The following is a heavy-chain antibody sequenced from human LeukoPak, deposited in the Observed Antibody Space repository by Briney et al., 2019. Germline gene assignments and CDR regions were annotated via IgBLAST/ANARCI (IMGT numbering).Heavy chain of an antibody. J-gene: IGHJ4*02. V-gene: IGHV3-7*01. CDR3: ARRPQTSLRYFDWALDC. CDR1: GFTFSSYW. CDR2: IKQDGSEK. Sequence: QTGGSLRLSCAASGFTFSSYWMSWVRQAPGKGLEWVANIKQDGSEKYYVDSVKGRFTISRDNAKNSLYLQMNSLRAEDTAVYYCARRPQTSLRYFDWALDCWGQGTLVTVSS. D-gene: IGHD3-9*01.